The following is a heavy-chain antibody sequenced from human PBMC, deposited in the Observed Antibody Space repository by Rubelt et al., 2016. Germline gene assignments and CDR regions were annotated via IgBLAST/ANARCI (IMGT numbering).Heavy chain of an antibody. J-gene: IGHJ4*02. V-gene: IGHV1-2*02. CDR3: GREAVGVVHY. Sequence: QVQLVQSGAEVKKPGSSVKVSCKASGYTFTGYYMHWVRQAPGQGLEWMGWINPNSGGTNYAQKFQGRVTMTRETSSGQAYMGWGRLGSDDTAVYYGGREAVGVVHYWGQGTLVTVSA. CDR1: GYTFTGYY. D-gene: IGHD2-21*01. CDR2: INPNSGGT.